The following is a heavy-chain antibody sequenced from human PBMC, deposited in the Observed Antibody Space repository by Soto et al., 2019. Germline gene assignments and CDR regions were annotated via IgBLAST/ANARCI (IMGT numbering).Heavy chain of an antibody. V-gene: IGHV4-59*01. CDR3: RSMAVVPEY. J-gene: IGHJ4*02. D-gene: IGHD3-22*01. CDR1: GDSISSYY. CDR2: LYYGRSA. Sequence: QVQLQESGPGLVKPSETLSLTCAVSGDSISSYYCMWIRQPPGKGLESIGYLYYGRSANYNPSLKSRVTLSVDTSTNQCSLTLSSMTAADTAVCALRSMAVVPEYWGQGTLVTVSS.